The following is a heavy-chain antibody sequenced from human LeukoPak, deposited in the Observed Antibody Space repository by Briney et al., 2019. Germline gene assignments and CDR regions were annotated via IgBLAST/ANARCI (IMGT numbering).Heavy chain of an antibody. CDR2: INPYSGDT. CDR3: ARTNGGYEYN. V-gene: IGHV1-2*02. J-gene: IGHJ4*02. Sequence: ASVKVSCKASGYSFTGYYIHWVRQAPGQGLAWMGWINPYSGDTTYAQKFQGRLTLTRDTSISTAYMEVGRLKSDDTAVYYCARTNGGYEYNWGQGTRVIVSS. CDR1: GYSFTGYY. D-gene: IGHD5-12*01.